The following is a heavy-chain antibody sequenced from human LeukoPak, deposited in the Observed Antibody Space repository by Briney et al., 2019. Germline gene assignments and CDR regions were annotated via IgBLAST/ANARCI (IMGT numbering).Heavy chain of an antibody. CDR3: ARHVTISGPYDASDI. Sequence: PSESLSLTCTASGDSISSYYWSWIRQPPGKGLEWIGYIYYSGGTDYNPSLKSRVTISVDTSMNQFSLKLRSVTAADTAVYYCARHVTISGPYDASDIWGQGTMVTVSP. J-gene: IGHJ3*02. CDR1: GDSISSYY. CDR2: IYYSGGT. V-gene: IGHV4-59*08. D-gene: IGHD5-24*01.